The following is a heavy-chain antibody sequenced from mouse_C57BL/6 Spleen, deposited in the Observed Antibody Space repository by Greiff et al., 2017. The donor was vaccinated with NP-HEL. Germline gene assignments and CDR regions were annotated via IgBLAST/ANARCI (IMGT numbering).Heavy chain of an antibody. D-gene: IGHD2-3*01. CDR3: AHNGYYGGY. Sequence: EVQLQQSGPELVKPGASVKISCKASGYTFTDYYMNWVKQSHGKSLEWIGDINPNNGGTSYNQKFKGKATLTVDKSSSTAYMEHRSLTAEDSAVYYYAHNGYYGGYWGQGTTLTVSS. J-gene: IGHJ2*01. V-gene: IGHV1-26*01. CDR2: INPNNGGT. CDR1: GYTFTDYY.